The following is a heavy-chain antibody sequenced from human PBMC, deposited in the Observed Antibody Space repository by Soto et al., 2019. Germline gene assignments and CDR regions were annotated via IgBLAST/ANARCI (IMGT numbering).Heavy chain of an antibody. CDR1: GGTFSSYA. Sequence: VASVKVSCKASGGTFSSYAISWVRQAPGQGLEWMGGIIPTFDTANYAQKFQGRVTITADESTSTAYMELSSLRSEDTAVYYCARGEEWFGELSYYYYYGVDVWGQGTTVTVSS. J-gene: IGHJ6*02. D-gene: IGHD3-10*01. CDR2: IIPTFDTA. V-gene: IGHV1-69*13. CDR3: ARGEEWFGELSYYYYYGVDV.